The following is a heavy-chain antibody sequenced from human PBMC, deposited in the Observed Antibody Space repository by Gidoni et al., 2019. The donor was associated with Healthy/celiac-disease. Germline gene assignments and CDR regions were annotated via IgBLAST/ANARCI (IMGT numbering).Heavy chain of an antibody. CDR2: ISWNSGSL. V-gene: IGHV3-9*01. D-gene: IGHD3-3*01. Sequence: EVQLVESGGGLVQPGRSLRLSCAASGFTFDDYAMHWVRQAPGKGLEWFSGISWNSGSLGNADSGKGRFTISRDKAKNSLYLQMNSLRAEDTALYYCAKDMGGVGDFWSGYPRVWGAFDIWGQGTMVTVSS. CDR1: GFTFDDYA. CDR3: AKDMGGVGDFWSGYPRVWGAFDI. J-gene: IGHJ3*02.